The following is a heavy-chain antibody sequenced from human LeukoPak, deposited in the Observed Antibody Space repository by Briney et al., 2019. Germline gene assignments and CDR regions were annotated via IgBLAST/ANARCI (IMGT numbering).Heavy chain of an antibody. D-gene: IGHD3/OR15-3a*01. CDR3: ANLYDFWTGDY. Sequence: GGSLRLSCAASGFTFSSYAMSWVRQAPGKGLEWVSAISGSGGSTYYADSVKGLFTISRDNSKNTLYLQMNSLRAEDTAVYYCANLYDFWTGDYWGQGTLVTVSS. CDR2: ISGSGGST. J-gene: IGHJ4*02. V-gene: IGHV3-23*01. CDR1: GFTFSSYA.